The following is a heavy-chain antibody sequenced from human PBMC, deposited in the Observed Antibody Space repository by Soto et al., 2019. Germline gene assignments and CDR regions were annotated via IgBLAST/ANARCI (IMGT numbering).Heavy chain of an antibody. J-gene: IGHJ6*03. Sequence: ASVKVSCKASGYTFTSYGISWVRQAPGQGLEWMGWISAYNGNTKYAQKLQGRVTMTTDTSTSTAYMELRSLRSDDTAVYYCARDFWEGTGPNYYYYNMDVRGKGTTVTVPS. CDR2: ISAYNGNT. V-gene: IGHV1-18*01. D-gene: IGHD3-3*01. CDR3: ARDFWEGTGPNYYYYNMDV. CDR1: GYTFTSYG.